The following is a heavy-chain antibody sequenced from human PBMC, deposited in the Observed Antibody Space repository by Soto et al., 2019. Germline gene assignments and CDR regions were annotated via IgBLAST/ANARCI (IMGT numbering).Heavy chain of an antibody. Sequence: GGALNISCKGSGYSFTSYWICWVRQLPGKGLEWMGIIYPGDSDTRYSPSFQGQVTISADKSISTAYLQWSSLKASDTAMYYCARPVFRGTYYYYAMDVWGQGTTVTAP. V-gene: IGHV5-51*01. D-gene: IGHD3-10*01. CDR3: ARPVFRGTYYYYAMDV. J-gene: IGHJ6*02. CDR1: GYSFTSYW. CDR2: IYPGDSDT.